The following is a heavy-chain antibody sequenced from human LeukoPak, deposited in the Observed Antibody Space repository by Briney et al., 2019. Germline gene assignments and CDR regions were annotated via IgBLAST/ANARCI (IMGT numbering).Heavy chain of an antibody. V-gene: IGHV4-30-2*01. CDR1: GGSISSGGYY. D-gene: IGHD3-10*01. Sequence: PSETLSLTCTVSGGSISSGGYYWRWIRQPPGKGLEWIGYIYHSGSTYYNPSLKSRVTISVDRSKNQFSLKLSSVTAADTAVYYCASMVRGVRAAFDIWGQGTMVTVSS. J-gene: IGHJ3*02. CDR3: ASMVRGVRAAFDI. CDR2: IYHSGST.